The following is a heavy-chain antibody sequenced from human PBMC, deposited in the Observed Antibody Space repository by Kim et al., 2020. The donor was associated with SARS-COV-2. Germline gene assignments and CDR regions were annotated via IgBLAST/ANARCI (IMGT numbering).Heavy chain of an antibody. CDR3: AKDMVWSSSWDGY. D-gene: IGHD6-13*01. Sequence: GGSLRLSCAASGFTFSSYGMHWVRQAPGKGLEWVAVISYDGSNKYYADSVKGRFTISRDNSKNTLYLQMNSLRAEDTAVYYCAKDMVWSSSWDGYWGQGTLVTVSS. CDR2: ISYDGSNK. CDR1: GFTFSSYG. V-gene: IGHV3-30*18. J-gene: IGHJ4*02.